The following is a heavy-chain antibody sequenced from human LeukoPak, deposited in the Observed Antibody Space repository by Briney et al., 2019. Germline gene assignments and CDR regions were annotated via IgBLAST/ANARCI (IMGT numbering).Heavy chain of an antibody. V-gene: IGHV5-10-1*01. Sequence: GEALRISCKGSGYSFTSYWINWVRQMPGKGLEWVGRIDPSDSYTNYSRSFQGHVTMSADKSITTAYLQWSSLKASDTAMYYCARPRRSCSSTSCYDAFDIWGQGTMVTVSS. CDR2: IDPSDSYT. CDR1: GYSFTSYW. D-gene: IGHD2-2*01. CDR3: ARPRRSCSSTSCYDAFDI. J-gene: IGHJ3*02.